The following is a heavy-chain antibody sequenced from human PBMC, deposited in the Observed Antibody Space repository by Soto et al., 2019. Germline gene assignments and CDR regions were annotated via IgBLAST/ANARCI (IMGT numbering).Heavy chain of an antibody. J-gene: IGHJ6*03. CDR3: AKETGTTFYYYYYMDV. D-gene: IGHD4-4*01. CDR2: VSGSGSSA. V-gene: IGHV3-23*01. Sequence: EVQLLESGGGLVHPGGSLRLSCTASGFTFSSYAMTWVRQAPGKGLEWVSAVSGSGSSAYYADSVKGRFTISRDNSKNTVCLQMNSLSAEDTAVYYCAKETGTTFYYYYYMDVWGKGTTVTVSS. CDR1: GFTFSSYA.